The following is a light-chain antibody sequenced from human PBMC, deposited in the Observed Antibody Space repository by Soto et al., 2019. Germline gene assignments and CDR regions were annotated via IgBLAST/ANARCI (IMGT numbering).Light chain of an antibody. Sequence: DIQMTQSPPSLSASVGDRVTISCQASQDSSTYVNWYQQKLGGAPKLLVYDASNVETGVPSRFSGSGSGTDFTFTISSLQPEDVATYFCQQDDSLPRTFGGGTRVELK. J-gene: IGKJ4*01. CDR2: DAS. CDR1: QDSSTY. V-gene: IGKV1-33*01. CDR3: QQDDSLPRT.